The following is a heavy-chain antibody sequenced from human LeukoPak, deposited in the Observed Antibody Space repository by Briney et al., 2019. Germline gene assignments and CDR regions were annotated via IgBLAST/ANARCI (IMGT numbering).Heavy chain of an antibody. D-gene: IGHD6-13*01. Sequence: GASVKVSCKASGYTFTSYGISWVRQAPGQGLEWMGWISAYNDNTNYAQKLQGRVTMTTDTSTSTAYMELRSLRSDDTAVYYCARDRVYSSSWYNKHAFDIWGQGTMVTVSS. CDR3: ARDRVYSSSWYNKHAFDI. CDR2: ISAYNDNT. J-gene: IGHJ3*02. V-gene: IGHV1-18*01. CDR1: GYTFTSYG.